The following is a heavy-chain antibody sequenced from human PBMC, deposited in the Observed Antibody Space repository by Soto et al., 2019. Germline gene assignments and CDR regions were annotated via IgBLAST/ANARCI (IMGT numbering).Heavy chain of an antibody. D-gene: IGHD3-9*01. CDR3: AKDQADYDILALHATDA. CDR2: ISLDGGST. Sequence: GGSLRLSCAASGFPFDDYAMHWVRQAPGKGPEWVSLISLDGGSTYYADSVKGRFTISRDNSKNSLYLQMNSLRAEDTALYYCAKDQADYDILALHATDAWGQGTPVSVSS. J-gene: IGHJ6*02. CDR1: GFPFDDYA. V-gene: IGHV3-43D*04.